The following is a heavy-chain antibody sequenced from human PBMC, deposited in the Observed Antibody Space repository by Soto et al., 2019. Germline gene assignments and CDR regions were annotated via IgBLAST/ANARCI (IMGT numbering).Heavy chain of an antibody. CDR1: GFTFSSHT. V-gene: IGHV3-64*02. Sequence: GGSLRLSCAASGFTFSSHTMHWVRQAPGKGLEYVSTVSSNGGSTYYADSVRGRFTISRDNSKNTLYLQMGSLRAEDMAVYYCARGLGSSWYYAFDIRGQGTMVTVPS. CDR3: ARGLGSSWYYAFDI. D-gene: IGHD6-13*01. CDR2: VSSNGGST. J-gene: IGHJ3*02.